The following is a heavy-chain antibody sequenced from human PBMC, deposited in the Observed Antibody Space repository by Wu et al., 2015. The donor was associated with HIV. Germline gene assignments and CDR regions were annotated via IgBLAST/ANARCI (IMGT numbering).Heavy chain of an antibody. J-gene: IGHJ4*02. CDR1: GGSSSGYY. CDR2: FHQSGST. Sequence: QVQLQQWGAGLLKPSETLSLTCAVYGGSSSGYYWTLIRQPPGKGLEWIGEFHQSGSTSYNPSLKSRVSISVDTSKNQFSLSLSSVTAADTAVYYCTSWANLEIPGQKGHYWGRGTLITVSS. D-gene: IGHD5-24*01. V-gene: IGHV4-34*01. CDR3: TSWANLEIPGQKGHY.